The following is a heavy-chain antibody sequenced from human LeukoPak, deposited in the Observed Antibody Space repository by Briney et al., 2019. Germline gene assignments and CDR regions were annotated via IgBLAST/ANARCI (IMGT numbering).Heavy chain of an antibody. J-gene: IGHJ4*02. V-gene: IGHV3-74*01. Sequence: PGGSLRLSCAVSGFTFSNYAMTWVRQAPGQGLVWVSRINSDGSSTRYADSVKGRFTISKDNAKNTLYLQMNSLRAEDTAVYYCASGYSGFCWGQGTLVTVSS. CDR2: INSDGSST. CDR1: GFTFSNYA. CDR3: ASGYSGFC. D-gene: IGHD5-12*01.